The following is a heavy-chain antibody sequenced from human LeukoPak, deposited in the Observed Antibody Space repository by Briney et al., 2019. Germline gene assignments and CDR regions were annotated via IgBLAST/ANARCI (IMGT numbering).Heavy chain of an antibody. CDR3: TTGAKQLRKL. D-gene: IGHD5-18*01. V-gene: IGHV3-23*01. J-gene: IGHJ4*02. CDR1: GFTFSTYA. CDR2: ISGSGGST. Sequence: GGTLRLSCAASGFTFSTYALTWVRQAPGEGLEWVSGISGSGGSTYYADSVKGRFTISRDNSKNTLYLQMNSLKTEDTAVYYCTTGAKQLRKLWGQGTLVTVSS.